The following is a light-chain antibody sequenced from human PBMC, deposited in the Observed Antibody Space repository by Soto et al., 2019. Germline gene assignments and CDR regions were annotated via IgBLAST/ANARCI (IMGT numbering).Light chain of an antibody. J-gene: IGLJ1*01. CDR1: SSDVGDYDY. CDR2: GVS. Sequence: QSALTQPASVSASPEQSITISCTGTSSDVGDYDYVSWYQHHPGKAPKLMIYGVSNRPSGVSNRFSGSKSGNTASLTISGLQAEDEADYYCSSYTSSGTLVFGTGTKVTVL. CDR3: SSYTSSGTLV. V-gene: IGLV2-14*01.